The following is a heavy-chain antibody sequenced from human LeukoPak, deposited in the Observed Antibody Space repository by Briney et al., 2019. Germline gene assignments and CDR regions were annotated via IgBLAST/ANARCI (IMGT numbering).Heavy chain of an antibody. D-gene: IGHD6-19*01. CDR1: GFTFRNFG. CDR3: AIDRYSSGWYTFDY. CDR2: ISSSSSYI. J-gene: IGHJ4*02. Sequence: GGSLRLSCAASGFTFRNFGINWVRQAPGKGLVWVSSISSSSSYISYADSVKGRFTISRDNAKNSLDLQMNSLRAEDTAVYYCAIDRYSSGWYTFDYWGQGTLVSVSS. V-gene: IGHV3-21*01.